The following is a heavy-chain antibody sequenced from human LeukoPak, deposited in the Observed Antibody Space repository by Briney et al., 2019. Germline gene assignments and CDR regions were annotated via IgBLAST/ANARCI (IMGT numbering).Heavy chain of an antibody. J-gene: IGHJ4*02. CDR1: GFTFSSYW. CDR3: VRERLYYGSGTYYNYFDY. D-gene: IGHD3-10*01. CDR2: INSDGSTT. Sequence: GRSLRLPCAASGFTFSSYWMHWVRQAPGKGLVWVSHINSDGSTTNYADSVKGRFTISRDNAKNTLYLQMNSLRAEDTAVYYCVRERLYYGSGTYYNYFDYWGQGTLVTVSS. V-gene: IGHV3-74*01.